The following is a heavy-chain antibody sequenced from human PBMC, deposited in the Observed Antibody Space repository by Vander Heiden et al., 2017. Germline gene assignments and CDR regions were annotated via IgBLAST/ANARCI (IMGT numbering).Heavy chain of an antibody. J-gene: IGHJ4*02. D-gene: IGHD3-10*01. CDR3: ARGSYLDD. V-gene: IGHV4-4*07. Sequence: QVQLQESGPGLVKSSETLSLTCNVTGGSINNYYFSWIRRAAGKGLEWIGRVYSNGVTNYNPSLRTRVTMSADLSKNQVSLSLTSVTAADTAVYFCARGSYLDDWSQGTLVTVSS. CDR2: VYSNGVT. CDR1: GGSINNYY.